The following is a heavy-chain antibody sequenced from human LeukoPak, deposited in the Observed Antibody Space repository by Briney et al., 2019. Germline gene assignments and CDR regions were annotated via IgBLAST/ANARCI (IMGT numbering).Heavy chain of an antibody. D-gene: IGHD5-24*01. CDR2: IIPIFGTA. CDR3: AREVEMAGIDY. V-gene: IGHV1-69*13. Sequence: ASAKVSCKASGGTSSSYAISWVRQAPGQGLEWMGGIIPIFGTANYAQKFQGRVTITADESTSTAYMELSSLRSEDTAVYYCAREVEMAGIDYWGQGTLVTVSS. J-gene: IGHJ4*02. CDR1: GGTSSSYA.